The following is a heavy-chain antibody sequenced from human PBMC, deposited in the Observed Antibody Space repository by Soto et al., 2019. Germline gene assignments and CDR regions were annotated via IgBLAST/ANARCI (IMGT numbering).Heavy chain of an antibody. Sequence: PRGSLLLACASSVFTFSIYGMHWVRQAPGRGLDWVAVISYDGSNKYYADSVKGRFTISRDNSKNTLYLQMNSLRAEDTAVYYWARGVIGETPYYHYGMDVWGQGTTVTVSS. CDR3: ARGVIGETPYYHYGMDV. J-gene: IGHJ6*01. V-gene: IGHV3-30-3*01. CDR2: ISYDGSNK. CDR1: VFTFSIYG. D-gene: IGHD7-27*01.